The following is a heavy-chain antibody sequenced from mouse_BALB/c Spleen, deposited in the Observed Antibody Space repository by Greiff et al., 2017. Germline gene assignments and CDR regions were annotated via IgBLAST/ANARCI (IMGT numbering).Heavy chain of an antibody. J-gene: IGHJ2*01. CDR3: ASPDYYGSRGDYFDY. D-gene: IGHD1-1*01. V-gene: IGHV14-3*02. CDR1: GFNIKDTY. CDR2: IDPANGNT. Sequence: EVQGVESGAELVKPGASVKLSCTASGFNIKDTYMHWVKQRPEQGLEWIGRIDPANGNTKYDPKFQGKATITADTSSNTAYLQLSSLTSEDTAVYYCASPDYYGSRGDYFDYWGQGTTLTVSS.